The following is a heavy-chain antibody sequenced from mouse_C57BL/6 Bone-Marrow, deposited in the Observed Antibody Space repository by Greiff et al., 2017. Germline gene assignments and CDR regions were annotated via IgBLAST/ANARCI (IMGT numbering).Heavy chain of an antibody. CDR3: ARSIITTEVATGPYAMDY. Sequence: QVQLQQPGAELVKPGASVKLSCKASGYTFTSYWMHWVKQRPGRGLEWIGRIDPNSGGTKYNEKFKSKATLTVDKPSSTAYMQLSSLTSEDSAVYQCARSIITTEVATGPYAMDYWGQGTSVTVSS. CDR2: IDPNSGGT. CDR1: GYTFTSYW. V-gene: IGHV1-72*01. J-gene: IGHJ4*01. D-gene: IGHD1-1*01.